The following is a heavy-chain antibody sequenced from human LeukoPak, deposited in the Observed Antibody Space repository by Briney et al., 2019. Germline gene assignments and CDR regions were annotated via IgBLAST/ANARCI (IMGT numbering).Heavy chain of an antibody. CDR2: ISGSGGST. V-gene: IGHV3-23*01. D-gene: IGHD4-23*01. CDR1: GFTFSSYA. CDR3: AKSATVVTRAYYFAY. J-gene: IGHJ4*02. Sequence: GGSLRLSCAASGFTFSSYAMSWVRQAPGEGLEWVSAISGSGGSTYYADSVKGRSTISRDNSKNTLYLQMNSLRAEDTAVYYCAKSATVVTRAYYFAYGGQGTLVTVSS.